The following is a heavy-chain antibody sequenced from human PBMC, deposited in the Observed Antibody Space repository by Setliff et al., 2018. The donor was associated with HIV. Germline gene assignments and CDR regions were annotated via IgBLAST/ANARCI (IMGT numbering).Heavy chain of an antibody. D-gene: IGHD3-22*01. CDR3: ARVGRTVTKLRENYFDGSGQSDYYYYMDV. CDR2: INHSGST. Sequence: SETLSLTCSVSWESKINHDRGWNRQSPGRGLEWIGEINHSGSTNYNPSLKSRLTMSVDTSKNQFSLNLSSVSAADTAVYYCARVGRTVTKLRENYFDGSGQSDYYYYMDVWAKGTTVTVSS. CDR1: WESKINHD. V-gene: IGHV4-34*01. J-gene: IGHJ6*03.